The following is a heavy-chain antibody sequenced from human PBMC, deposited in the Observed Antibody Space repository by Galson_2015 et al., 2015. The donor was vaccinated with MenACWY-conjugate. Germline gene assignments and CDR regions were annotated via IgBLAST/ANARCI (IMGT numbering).Heavy chain of an antibody. CDR3: ARDLGFYCSHNDCYSPF. Sequence: SLRLSCAASGFTFNNYWMSWVRQVPGKGPEWVANIKQDGREKYYVDSVRGRFTISGDNAKSSLFLQMNSLRAEDTAVYYCARDLGFYCSHNDCYSPFWGQGTVVTVSS. J-gene: IGHJ4*02. CDR1: GFTFNNYW. V-gene: IGHV3-7*03. CDR2: IKQDGREK. D-gene: IGHD2-15*01.